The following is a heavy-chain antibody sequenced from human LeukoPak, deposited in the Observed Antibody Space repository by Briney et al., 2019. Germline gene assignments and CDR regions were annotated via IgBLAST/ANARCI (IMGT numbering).Heavy chain of an antibody. V-gene: IGHV5-10-1*01. CDR3: ARFTAAGILFDY. J-gene: IGHJ4*02. CDR2: IDPSDSYT. Sequence: GESLKISCKGSGYSFTSYWITWVHQMPGKGLEWMGRIDPSDSYTNYSPSFQGHVTISADKSISTAYLQWSSLKASDTAMYYCARFTAAGILFDYWGQGTLVTVSS. CDR1: GYSFTSYW. D-gene: IGHD6-13*01.